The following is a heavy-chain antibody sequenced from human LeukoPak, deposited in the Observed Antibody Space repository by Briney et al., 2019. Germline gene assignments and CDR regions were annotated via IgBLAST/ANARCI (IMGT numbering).Heavy chain of an antibody. CDR2: INSDGSST. CDR3: ARGMYYYGSGSYYRVDSFDI. CDR1: GFTFSRYW. J-gene: IGHJ3*02. V-gene: IGHV3-74*01. D-gene: IGHD3-10*01. Sequence: PGGSLRLSCAASGFTFSRYWMHRVRQAPGKGLVWVSRINSDGSSTSYADSVKGRFTISRDNAKNTLYLQVNSLRAEDTAVYYCARGMYYYGSGSYYRVDSFDIWGQGTMVTVSS.